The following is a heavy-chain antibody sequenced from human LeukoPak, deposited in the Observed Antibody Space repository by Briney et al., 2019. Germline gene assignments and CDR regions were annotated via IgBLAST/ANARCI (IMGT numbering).Heavy chain of an antibody. D-gene: IGHD5-24*01. J-gene: IGHJ4*02. V-gene: IGHV3-7*04. CDR1: GFPVSSYW. CDR3: TRVGYIDEGIDY. Sequence: GGSLRLSCVASGFPVSSYWKTWVRQAPGKGLEWVANIKQDGSKKSYVDSVKGRFTISRDNAKNSLYLQMNSLRAEDTAIYYCTRVGYIDEGIDYWGQGTLVTVSS. CDR2: IKQDGSKK.